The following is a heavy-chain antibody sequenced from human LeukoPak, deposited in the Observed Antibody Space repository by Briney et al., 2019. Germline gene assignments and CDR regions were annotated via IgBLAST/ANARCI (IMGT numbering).Heavy chain of an antibody. CDR3: ARDPKGYYYYYYMDV. J-gene: IGHJ6*03. CDR1: GGTFSSYA. V-gene: IGHV1-2*02. Sequence: GASVKVSCKASGGTFSSYAISWVRQAPGQGLEWMGWINPNSGGTNYAQKFQGRVTMTRDTSISTAYMELSRLRSDDTAVYYCARDPKGYYYYYYMDVWGKGTTVTVSS. CDR2: INPNSGGT.